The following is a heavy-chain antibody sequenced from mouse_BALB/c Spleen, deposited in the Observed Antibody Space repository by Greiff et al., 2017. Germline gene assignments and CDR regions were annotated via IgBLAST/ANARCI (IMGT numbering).Heavy chain of an antibody. CDR3: ARGANFLMDY. CDR2: ISSGSSTI. CDR1: GFTFSSFG. D-gene: IGHD4-1*01. J-gene: IGHJ4*01. Sequence: EVKVVESGGGLVQPGGSRKLSCAASGFTFSSFGMHWVRQAPEKGLEWVAYISSGSSTIYYADTVKGRFTISRDNPKNTLFLQMTSLRSEDTAMYYCARGANFLMDYWGQGTSVTVSS. V-gene: IGHV5-17*02.